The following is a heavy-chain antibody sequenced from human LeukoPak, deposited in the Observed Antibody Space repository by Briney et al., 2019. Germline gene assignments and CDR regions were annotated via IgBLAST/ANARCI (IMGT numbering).Heavy chain of an antibody. D-gene: IGHD4-17*01. Sequence: GGSLRLSCAASGFTFYDYSMHWVRQAPGKGLEWVSGISWNSGTKGYADSVKGRFTISRDNAKNSLYLQMNSLRAEDTAVYYCARGRYYLDSWGQGTLVTVSS. J-gene: IGHJ4*02. V-gene: IGHV3-9*01. CDR3: ARGRYYLDS. CDR2: ISWNSGTK. CDR1: GFTFYDYS.